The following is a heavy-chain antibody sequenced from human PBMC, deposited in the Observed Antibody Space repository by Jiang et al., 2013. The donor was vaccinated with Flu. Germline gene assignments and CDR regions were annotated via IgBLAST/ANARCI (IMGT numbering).Heavy chain of an antibody. V-gene: IGHV3-23*04. J-gene: IGHJ4*02. CDR3: ASEGGWNYQPPYYFDY. CDR1: GFTFSNYA. CDR2: VTGSGDST. Sequence: VQLVESGGGLVQPGGSLRLSCAASGFTFSNYAMNWVRQAPGKGLEWVSIVTGSGDSTYYADSVKGRFTISRDNSKNTLYLQMNSLRAEDTAVYYCASEGGWNYQPPYYFDYWGQG. D-gene: IGHD1-7*01.